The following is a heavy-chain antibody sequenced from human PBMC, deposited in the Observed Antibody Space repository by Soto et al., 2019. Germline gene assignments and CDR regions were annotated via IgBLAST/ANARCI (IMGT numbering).Heavy chain of an antibody. V-gene: IGHV4-30-4*01. CDR3: ARLGGYYQAFDQ. D-gene: IGHD3-22*01. Sequence: PSETLSLTCTVSGGSISSGDYYWSWIRQPPGKGLEWIGYIYYSGSTYYNPSLKSRVTISVDTSKNQFFLKLNPVTAADTAVYYCARLGGYYQAFDQWGQGSLVTVSS. CDR1: GGSISSGDYY. J-gene: IGHJ4*02. CDR2: IYYSGST.